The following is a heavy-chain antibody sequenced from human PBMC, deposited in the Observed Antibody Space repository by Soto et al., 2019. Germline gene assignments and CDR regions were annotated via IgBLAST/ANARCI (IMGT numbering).Heavy chain of an antibody. CDR2: ISGGGGST. CDR3: AKTETFNGYYNAFDY. D-gene: IGHD3-9*01. J-gene: IGHJ4*02. CDR1: GFSFAGYA. V-gene: IGHV3-23*01. Sequence: PGGSLRLSXAASGFSFAGYALTWVRLAPGKGLEWVASISGGGGSTYYTDSVKGRFSISRDNSNRVVYLQMGSLTAGDTAVYYCAKTETFNGYYNAFDYWGQGTRVTVSS.